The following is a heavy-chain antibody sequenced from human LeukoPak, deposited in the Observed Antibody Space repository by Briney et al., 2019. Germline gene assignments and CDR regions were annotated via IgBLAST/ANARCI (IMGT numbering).Heavy chain of an antibody. CDR2: ISSSSSYI. J-gene: IGHJ4*02. CDR3: AKDKAAYQLLQYYFDY. CDR1: GFTFSSYS. D-gene: IGHD2-2*01. Sequence: GGSLRLSCAASGFTFSSYSMNWVRQAPGKGLEWVSSISSSSSYIYYADSVKGRFTISRDNAKNSLYLQMNSLRAEDTAVYYCAKDKAAYQLLQYYFDYWGQGTLVTVSS. V-gene: IGHV3-21*01.